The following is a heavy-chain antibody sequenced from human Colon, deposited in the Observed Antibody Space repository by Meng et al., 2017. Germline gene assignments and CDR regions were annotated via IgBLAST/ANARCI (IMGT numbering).Heavy chain of an antibody. CDR2: IFGSGKT. V-gene: IGHV3-69-1*01. J-gene: IGHJ4*02. Sequence: EGQLGEPGGGLAQPGGSLRLSCTVSGFTFRASGMAWIRQAPGKGLEWVSGIFGSGKTYYADSVKGRFTISRDNAKNSLYLQINSLRAEDTAVYYCRGYRYWGQGTLVTVSS. D-gene: IGHD3-16*02. CDR1: GFTFRASG. CDR3: RGYRY.